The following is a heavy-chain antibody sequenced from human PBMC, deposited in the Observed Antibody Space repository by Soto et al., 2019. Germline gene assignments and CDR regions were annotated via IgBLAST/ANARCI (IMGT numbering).Heavy chain of an antibody. CDR1: GFTFSSYS. Sequence: GGSLRLSCAASGFTFSSYSMNWVRQAPGKGLEWVSYISSSSSTIYYADSVKGRFTISRDNAKNSLYLQMNSLRAEDTAVYYCASHLAKGFFDYWGQGTLVTVSS. CDR2: ISSSSSTI. V-gene: IGHV3-48*01. J-gene: IGHJ4*02. CDR3: ASHLAKGFFDY.